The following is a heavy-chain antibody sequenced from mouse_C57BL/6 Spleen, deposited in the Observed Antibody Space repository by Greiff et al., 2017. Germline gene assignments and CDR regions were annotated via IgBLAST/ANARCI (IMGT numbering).Heavy chain of an antibody. J-gene: IGHJ4*01. D-gene: IGHD1-1*01. V-gene: IGHV1-78*01. Sequence: VQLQESDAELVKPGASVKISCKVSGYTFTDHTIHWMKQRPEQGLEWIGYIYPRDGSTKYNEKFKGKATLTADKSSSTAYMQLNSLTSEDSAVYCCARWNYYGSSAMDYWGQGTSVTVSS. CDR3: ARWNYYGSSAMDY. CDR2: IYPRDGST. CDR1: GYTFTDHT.